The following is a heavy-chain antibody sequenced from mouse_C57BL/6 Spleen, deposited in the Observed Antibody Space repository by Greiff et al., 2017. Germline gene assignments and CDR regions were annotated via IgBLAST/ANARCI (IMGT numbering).Heavy chain of an antibody. D-gene: IGHD2-3*01. Sequence: EVQVVESEGGLVQPGSSMKLSCTASGFTFSDYYMAWVRQVPEKGLEWVANINYDGSSTYYLDSLKSRFIISRDNAKNILYLQMSSLKSEDTATYYCARDRGYDGYYDYWGQGTTLTVSS. J-gene: IGHJ2*01. CDR1: GFTFSDYY. CDR3: ARDRGYDGYYDY. CDR2: INYDGSST. V-gene: IGHV5-16*01.